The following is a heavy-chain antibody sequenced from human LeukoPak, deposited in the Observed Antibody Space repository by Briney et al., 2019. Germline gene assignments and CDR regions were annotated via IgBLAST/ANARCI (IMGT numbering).Heavy chain of an antibody. Sequence: GSLRLSCAASGFTFSSYAMSWVRQAPDQGLEWVSALTGTGRTTYYADSVKGRFTISRDNSKNTLYLQMSSLRVEDTAVYYCARGRGYLMTDPEYWGQGTLVTVSS. J-gene: IGHJ4*02. CDR1: GFTFSSYA. CDR2: LTGTGRTT. V-gene: IGHV3-23*01. CDR3: ARGRGYLMTDPEY. D-gene: IGHD2-21*02.